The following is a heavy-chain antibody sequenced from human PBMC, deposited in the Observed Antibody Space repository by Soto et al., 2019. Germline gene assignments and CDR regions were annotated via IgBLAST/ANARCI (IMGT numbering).Heavy chain of an antibody. V-gene: IGHV4-34*01. CDR3: ARGRGIAAAGPAAYYYGLDV. CDR1: SGSFSGYY. D-gene: IGHD6-13*01. Sequence: TLSLTCAVDSGSFSGYYTTWIRQPPGKGPEWIAEINDSGTTNYNPSLKSRVSVSVDTSKNQFSLKLKSMTAADTAMYYCARGRGIAAAGPAAYYYGLDVWGQGTTVTVSS. CDR2: INDSGTT. J-gene: IGHJ6*02.